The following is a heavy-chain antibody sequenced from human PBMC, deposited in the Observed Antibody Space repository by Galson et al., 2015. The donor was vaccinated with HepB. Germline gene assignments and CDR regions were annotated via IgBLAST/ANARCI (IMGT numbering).Heavy chain of an antibody. V-gene: IGHV3-30*18. CDR3: AKDSYYDSSGYTYYYYGMDI. Sequence: SLRLSCAASGFTFSSYGMHWVRQAPGKGLEWVAVISYDGSNKYYADSVKGRFTISRDNSKNTLYLQMNSLRAEDTAVYYCAKDSYYDSSGYTYYYYGMDIWGQGTTVTVSS. CDR2: ISYDGSNK. J-gene: IGHJ6*02. CDR1: GFTFSSYG. D-gene: IGHD3-22*01.